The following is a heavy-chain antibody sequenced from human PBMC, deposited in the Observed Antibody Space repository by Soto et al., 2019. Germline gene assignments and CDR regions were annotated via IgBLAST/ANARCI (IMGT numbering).Heavy chain of an antibody. CDR1: GYTFTSYA. CDR3: ARTSGYYFYDY. D-gene: IGHD3-3*01. V-gene: IGHV1-3*01. J-gene: IGHJ4*01. CDR2: INAGNANT. Sequence: QVQLVQSGAEVKKPGASVKVSCKAFGYTFTSYAMHWVRQAPGQRLEWMGWINAGNANTKYSQKFQGRVTITRDTSASTAYMELSSLRSEDTAVYYCARTSGYYFYDYWGHGTLVTVSS.